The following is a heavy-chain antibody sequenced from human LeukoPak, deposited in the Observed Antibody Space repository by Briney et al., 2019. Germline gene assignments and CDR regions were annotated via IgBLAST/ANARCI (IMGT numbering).Heavy chain of an antibody. CDR1: GGSISSYY. V-gene: IGHV4-59*01. CDR3: ARDPGGYYDSSGYYSHVGYFDY. D-gene: IGHD3-22*01. J-gene: IGHJ4*02. CDR2: IYYSGST. Sequence: PSETLSLTCTVSGGSISSYYWSWIRQPPGKGLEWIGYIYYSGSTNYNPFLKSRVTISVDTSKNQFSLKLSSVTAADTAVYYCARDPGGYYDSSGYYSHVGYFDYWGQGTLVTVSS.